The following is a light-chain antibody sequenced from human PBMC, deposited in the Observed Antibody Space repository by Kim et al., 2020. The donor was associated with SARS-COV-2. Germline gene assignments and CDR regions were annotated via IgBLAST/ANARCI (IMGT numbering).Light chain of an antibody. CDR3: QTWDTGIRV. Sequence: SVKLACILSSGHSTDAIAWHQQQPEKGPRFLMKLNSDGSHRGGDGIPDRVSGSSSGAERYLTSSRVQAEDEADYDCQTWDTGIRVFGGGTKVTVL. V-gene: IGLV4-69*01. J-gene: IGLJ3*02. CDR2: LNSDGSH. CDR1: SGHSTDA.